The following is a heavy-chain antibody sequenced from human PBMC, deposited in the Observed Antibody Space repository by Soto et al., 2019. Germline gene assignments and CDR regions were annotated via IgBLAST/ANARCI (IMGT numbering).Heavy chain of an antibody. J-gene: IGHJ4*02. CDR1: GFTFSTYW. CDR3: ARDLASTTIPNY. CDR2: IKQDGSEK. Sequence: GGSLRLSRAASGFTFSTYWIRWVRQAPGKGLEWVANIKQDGSEKYYVDSVKGRFTISRDNAKNSLYLQMNSLRAEDTAVYYCARDLASTTIPNYWGQGTLVTVSS. V-gene: IGHV3-7*04. D-gene: IGHD4-17*01.